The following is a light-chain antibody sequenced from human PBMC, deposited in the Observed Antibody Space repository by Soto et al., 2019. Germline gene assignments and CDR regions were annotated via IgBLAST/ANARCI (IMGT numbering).Light chain of an antibody. CDR3: QSLNRYPHS. J-gene: IGKJ4*01. Sequence: IQLTQSPSSLSASVGDRVTITCRASQDISSYLARYQQKPGKAPKLLIYLASTLHSGVPSSFSGSGSGTDFSLTISSLQPEDAATYYCQSLNRYPHSFGGGTKVDIK. V-gene: IGKV1-9*01. CDR1: QDISSY. CDR2: LAS.